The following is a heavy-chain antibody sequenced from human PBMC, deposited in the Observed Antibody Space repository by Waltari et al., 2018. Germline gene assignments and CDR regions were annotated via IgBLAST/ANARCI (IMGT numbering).Heavy chain of an antibody. J-gene: IGHJ4*02. CDR2: SNADNGNT. CDR3: ARAYCINGVCYSGYYFDY. CDR1: GNASTRCT. D-gene: IGHD2-8*01. Sequence: QLVQSGAVLKHPAAAEKVFCKSPGNASTRCTTHKVRQAPEQGLDWMGWSNADNGNTKYSQKFQGRVTITRDTSANTADMELSSLRSEDTAVYYCARAYCINGVCYSGYYFDYWGQGTLVTVSS. V-gene: IGHV1-3*01.